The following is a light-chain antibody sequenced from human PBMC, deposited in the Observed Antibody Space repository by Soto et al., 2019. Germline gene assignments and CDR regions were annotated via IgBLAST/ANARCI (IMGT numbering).Light chain of an antibody. CDR3: QKYNSAPWT. Sequence: DIQMTQSPSPLSASVGDRVTITCRASQGISNYLAWYQQRPGKVPKLLIYAASTLQSGVPSRFSGSGFGTDFTLTISSLPPEDVATYYCQKYNSAPWTFGQGTKVDIK. CDR1: QGISNY. CDR2: AAS. V-gene: IGKV1-27*01. J-gene: IGKJ1*01.